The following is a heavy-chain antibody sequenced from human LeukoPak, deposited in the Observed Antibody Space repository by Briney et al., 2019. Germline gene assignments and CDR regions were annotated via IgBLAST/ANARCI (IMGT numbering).Heavy chain of an antibody. CDR2: IYYSGNTNY. J-gene: IGHJ5*02. CDR3: VREKVDDYTSGRWFDP. D-gene: IGHD4-4*01. CDR1: GRSISSYY. Sequence: PSETLSLTCTVSGRSISSYYWAWIRQPPGKGLEWIGYIYYSGNTNYNYNPFLKSRVTISVDMSKNQFSLRLNSVTAADTAVYYCVREKVDDYTSGRWFDPWGQGTLVTVSS. V-gene: IGHV4-59*01.